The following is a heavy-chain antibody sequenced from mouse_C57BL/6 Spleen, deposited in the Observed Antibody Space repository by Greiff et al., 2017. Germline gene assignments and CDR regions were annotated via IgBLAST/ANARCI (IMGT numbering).Heavy chain of an antibody. CDR1: GFTFSDYG. CDR3: ARGTTVVAPYAMDY. Sequence: DVQLVESGGGLVKPGGSLKLSCAASGFTFSDYGMHWVRQAPEKGLEWVAYISSGSSTIYYADTVKGRFTISRDNAKNTLFLQMTSLRSEDTAMYYCARGTTVVAPYAMDYWGQGTSVTVSS. J-gene: IGHJ4*01. V-gene: IGHV5-17*01. CDR2: ISSGSSTI. D-gene: IGHD1-1*01.